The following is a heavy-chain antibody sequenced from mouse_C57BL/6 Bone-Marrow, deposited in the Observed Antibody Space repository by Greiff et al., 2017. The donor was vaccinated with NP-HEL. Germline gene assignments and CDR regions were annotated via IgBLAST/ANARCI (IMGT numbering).Heavy chain of an antibody. D-gene: IGHD1-1*01. CDR3: ARHRRSGFAY. CDR2: ISGGGGNT. CDR1: GFTFSSYP. V-gene: IGHV5-9*01. J-gene: IGHJ3*01. Sequence: EVMLVESGGGLVKPGGSLKLSCAASGFTFSSYPMSWVRQTPEKRLEWVATISGGGGNTYYPDRVKGRFTISGDNAKNTLYLRMSSLRSEDTAVYYCARHRRSGFAYWGQGTLVTVSA.